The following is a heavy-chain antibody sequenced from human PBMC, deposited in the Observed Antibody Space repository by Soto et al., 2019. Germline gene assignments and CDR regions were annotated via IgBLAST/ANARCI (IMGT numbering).Heavy chain of an antibody. CDR3: AKDPGYSYGYFDGMDV. V-gene: IGHV3-30*18. Sequence: GGSLRLSCAASGFTFSSYGMHWVRQAPGKGLEWVAVISYDGSNKYYADSVKGRFTISRDNSKNTLYLQMNSLRAEDTAVYYCAKDPGYSYGYFDGMDVWGKGTTVTVSS. D-gene: IGHD5-18*01. J-gene: IGHJ6*04. CDR2: ISYDGSNK. CDR1: GFTFSSYG.